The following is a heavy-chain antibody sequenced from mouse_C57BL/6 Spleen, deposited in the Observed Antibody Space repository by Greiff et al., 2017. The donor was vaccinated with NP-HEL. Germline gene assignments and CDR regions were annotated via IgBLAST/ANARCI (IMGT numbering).Heavy chain of an antibody. CDR3: TREGGRRAIRY. J-gene: IGHJ2*01. Sequence: QVQLQQSGAELVRPGASVTLSCKASGYTFTDYEMHWVKQTPVHGLEWIGAIDPETGGTAYNQKFKGKAILTADKSSSTAYMELRSLTSEDSAVYYCTREGGRRAIRYWGQGTTLTVSS. CDR1: GYTFTDYE. V-gene: IGHV1-15*01. CDR2: IDPETGGT.